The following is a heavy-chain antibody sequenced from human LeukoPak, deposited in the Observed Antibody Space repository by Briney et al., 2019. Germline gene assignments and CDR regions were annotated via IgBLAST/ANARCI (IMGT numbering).Heavy chain of an antibody. CDR1: GYTFTSYG. CDR2: ISAYNGNT. Sequence: GASVKVSCKASGYTFTSYGISWVRQAPGQGLEWMGWISAYNGNTNYAQKLQGRVTMTTDTSTSTAYMELSSLRSEDTAVYYCARDPLYGDYGDYHLFFDYWGQGTLVTVSS. J-gene: IGHJ4*02. D-gene: IGHD4-17*01. V-gene: IGHV1-18*01. CDR3: ARDPLYGDYGDYHLFFDY.